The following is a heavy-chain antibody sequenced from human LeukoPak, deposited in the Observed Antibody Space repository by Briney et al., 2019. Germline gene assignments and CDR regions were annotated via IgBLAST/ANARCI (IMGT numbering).Heavy chain of an antibody. CDR1: GFTFDDYA. CDR2: ISWNSGSI. D-gene: IGHD6-6*01. CDR3: ATRLEYSSSSGFDY. Sequence: GGSLRLSCAASGFTFDDYAMHWVRQAPGKGLEWVSGISWNSGSIGYADSVKGRFTISRDNAENSLYLQMNSLRAEDTALYYCATRLEYSSSSGFDYWGQGTLVTVSS. J-gene: IGHJ4*02. V-gene: IGHV3-9*01.